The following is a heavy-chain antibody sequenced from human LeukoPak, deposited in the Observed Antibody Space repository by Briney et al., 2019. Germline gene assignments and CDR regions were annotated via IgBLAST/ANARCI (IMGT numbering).Heavy chain of an antibody. D-gene: IGHD3-10*01. CDR1: GFTFSSYS. CDR2: ISSSSSYI. Sequence: PGGSLRLFCAASGFTFSSYSMNWVRQAPGKGLEWVSSISSSSSYIYYADSVKGRFTISRDNAKNSLYLQMNSLRAEDTAVYYCARRNYYGSGSYPGYFDYWGQGTLVTVSS. CDR3: ARRNYYGSGSYPGYFDY. J-gene: IGHJ4*02. V-gene: IGHV3-21*01.